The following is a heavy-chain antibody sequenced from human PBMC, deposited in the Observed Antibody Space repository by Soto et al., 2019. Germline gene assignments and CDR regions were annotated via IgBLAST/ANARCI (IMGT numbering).Heavy chain of an antibody. CDR2: INPGNGNT. CDR3: ARDQSDSGNYALSFEH. V-gene: IGHV1-3*01. D-gene: IGHD3-22*01. Sequence: ASVKVSCKTSGYTFTTYAMHWVRQAPGQRLELMGWINPGNGNTKYSQNFQDRVTITRDTSASTAYMELSSLISEDTAVYYCARDQSDSGNYALSFEHWGQGTLVTVSS. J-gene: IGHJ4*02. CDR1: GYTFTTYA.